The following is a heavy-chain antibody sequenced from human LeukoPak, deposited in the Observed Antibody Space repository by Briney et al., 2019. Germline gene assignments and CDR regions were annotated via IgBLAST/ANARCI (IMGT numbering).Heavy chain of an antibody. D-gene: IGHD5-12*01. CDR1: GYTFTSYA. V-gene: IGHV7-4-1*02. Sequence: ASVKVSCKASGYTFTSYAMNWVRQAPGQGLEWMGWINTNTGNPTYAQGFTGRFVFSLDTSVSTAYLQISSLKAEDTAVYYCARETPRGYSGYDYHFDYWGQGTLVTASS. CDR3: ARETPRGYSGYDYHFDY. CDR2: INTNTGNP. J-gene: IGHJ4*02.